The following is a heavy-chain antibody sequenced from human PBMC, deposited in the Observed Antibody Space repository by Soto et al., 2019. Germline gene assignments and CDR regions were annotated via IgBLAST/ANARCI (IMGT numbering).Heavy chain of an antibody. CDR3: ARLPNKSPQN. CDR1: GFTLSSYW. Sequence: EVQLVESGGGLVQPGGSLRPSCAASGFTLSSYWMHWVRQAPGKGLVWVSSISTDASSTSYADPVKGRFTISRDNAKNTLYLQMNSVRAEDTAVYYCARLPNKSPQNWGQGTLVIVSP. V-gene: IGHV3-74*01. J-gene: IGHJ1*01. CDR2: ISTDASST.